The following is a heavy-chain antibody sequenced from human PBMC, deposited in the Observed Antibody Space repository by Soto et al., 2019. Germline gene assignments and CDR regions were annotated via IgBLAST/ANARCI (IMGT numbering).Heavy chain of an antibody. CDR3: ARWVYYYDSSGYYRWYFDY. CDR2: IDPRDSYT. J-gene: IGHJ4*02. Sequence: GESLKISCKGSGYSFSSYWSSWVRQMPGKGLEWMGRIDPRDSYTNYSPSFQGHVTISADKSISTAYLQWSSLKASDTAMYYCARWVYYYDSSGYYRWYFDYWGQGTLVTVSS. CDR1: GYSFSSYW. D-gene: IGHD3-22*01. V-gene: IGHV5-10-1*01.